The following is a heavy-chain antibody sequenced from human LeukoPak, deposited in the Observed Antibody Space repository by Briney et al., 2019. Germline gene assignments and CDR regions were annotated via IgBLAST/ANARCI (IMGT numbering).Heavy chain of an antibody. Sequence: SETLSLTCTVSGGSISSSSYYWGWIRQPPGKGLEWIGSIYYSGSTYYNPSLKSRVTISVDTSKNQFSLKLSSVTAADTAVYYCAPDRDGYNYAVYWGQGTLVTVSS. CDR3: APDRDGYNYAVY. J-gene: IGHJ4*02. D-gene: IGHD5-24*01. V-gene: IGHV4-39*01. CDR2: IYYSGST. CDR1: GGSISSSSYY.